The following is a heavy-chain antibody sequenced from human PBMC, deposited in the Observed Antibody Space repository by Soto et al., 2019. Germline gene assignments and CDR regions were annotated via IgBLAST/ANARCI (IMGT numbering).Heavy chain of an antibody. CDR2: IYPGDSDT. J-gene: IGHJ4*02. CDR1: GYSFTSYW. V-gene: IGHV5-51*01. CDR3: AQRLRGSSGSYYFDY. Sequence: PGESLKISCKGSGYSFTSYWIAWVRQLPGKGLEWMGIIYPGDSDTRYSPSFQGQVTFSADKSISTAYLQWSSLKASDTAMYYCAQRLRGSSGSYYFDYWGQGTLVTVS. D-gene: IGHD3-16*01.